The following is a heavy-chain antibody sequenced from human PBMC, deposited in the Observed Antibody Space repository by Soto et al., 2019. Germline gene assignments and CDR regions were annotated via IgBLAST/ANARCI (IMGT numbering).Heavy chain of an antibody. CDR1: GGSISSGGYY. CDR3: ARAAADTFDY. D-gene: IGHD6-13*01. V-gene: IGHV4-31*03. CDR2: IYYSGST. J-gene: IGHJ4*02. Sequence: SETLSLTCTVSGGSISSGGYYWSWIRQHPGKGLEWIGYIYYSGSTYYNPSLKSRVTISVDTSKNQFSLKLSSVTAADTAVYYCARAAADTFDYWGQGTLVTVYS.